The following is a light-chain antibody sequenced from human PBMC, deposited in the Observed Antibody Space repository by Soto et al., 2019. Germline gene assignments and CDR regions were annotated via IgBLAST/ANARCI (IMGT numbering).Light chain of an antibody. CDR1: QSVGTY. CDR2: GAS. V-gene: IGKV3-15*01. CDR3: QQYNDLPRT. Sequence: EIVMTQSPATLSVSPGERATLSCRASQSVGTYLAWYQQKPGQAPRLLIYGASTRAAGISPRFSGGGSGTEFTLTISSLQSEDFAVYYCQQYNDLPRTFSQGTKVGIK. J-gene: IGKJ1*01.